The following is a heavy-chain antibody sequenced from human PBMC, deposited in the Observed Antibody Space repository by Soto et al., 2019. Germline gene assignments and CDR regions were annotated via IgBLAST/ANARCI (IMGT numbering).Heavy chain of an antibody. Sequence: ASVKVSCKASGYTFTSYYMHWVRQAPGQGLEWMGIINPRSTSARYAQKVQGRVTMTTDTSTSTVYMELSSLTSEDTAVYYCAREGLFGYYDSSGYMDYWGQGTLVTVSS. V-gene: IGHV1-46*03. J-gene: IGHJ4*02. CDR1: GYTFTSYY. CDR2: INPRSTSA. D-gene: IGHD3-22*01. CDR3: AREGLFGYYDSSGYMDY.